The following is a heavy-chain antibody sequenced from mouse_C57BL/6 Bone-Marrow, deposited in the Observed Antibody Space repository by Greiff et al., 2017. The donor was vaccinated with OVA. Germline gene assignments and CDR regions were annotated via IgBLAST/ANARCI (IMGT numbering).Heavy chain of an antibody. J-gene: IGHJ4*01. CDR3: ARRPGDYYAMDY. CDR1: GFTFSDYG. Sequence: EVQLVESGGGLVQPGGSLKLSCAASGFTFSDYGLAWVRQAPRKGPEWVAFISNLAYSIYYADTVTGRFTISRENAKNTLYLEMSSLRSEDTAMYYCARRPGDYYAMDYWGQGTSVTVSS. V-gene: IGHV5-15*04. CDR2: ISNLAYSI.